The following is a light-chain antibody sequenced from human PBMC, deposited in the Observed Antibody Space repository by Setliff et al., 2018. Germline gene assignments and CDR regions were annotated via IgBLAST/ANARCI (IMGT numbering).Light chain of an antibody. CDR2: GAS. CDR3: QQYGTSPWT. J-gene: IGKJ1*01. CDR1: QSVSGRY. Sequence: EIVLTQSPGTLSLSPGERATLTCRASQSVSGRYLAWYQQKPGQAPRLLIYGASNRATGIPNRFSGSGSGTDSTLTISRLEPEDFAVYYCQQYGTSPWTFGQGTKVDIK. V-gene: IGKV3-20*01.